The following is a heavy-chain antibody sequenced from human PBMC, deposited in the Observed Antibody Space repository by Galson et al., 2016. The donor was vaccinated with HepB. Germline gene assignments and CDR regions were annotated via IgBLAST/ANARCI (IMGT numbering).Heavy chain of an antibody. CDR1: GDRFNTHA. CDR3: ARARAGDYVWGSYRYDAFDI. V-gene: IGHV1-69*06. D-gene: IGHD3-16*02. CDR2: IIPMLGTS. Sequence: SVKVSCKASGDRFNTHAITWVRQAPGQGLEWMGGIIPMLGTSKYAQKFQGGVTITANKSTYTAYMELSSLRSDDTAVYYCARARAGDYVWGSYRYDAFDIWGQGTMVTVSS. J-gene: IGHJ3*02.